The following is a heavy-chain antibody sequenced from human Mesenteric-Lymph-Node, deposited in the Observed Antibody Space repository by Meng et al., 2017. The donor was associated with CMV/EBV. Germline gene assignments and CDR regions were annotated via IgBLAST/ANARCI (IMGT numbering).Heavy chain of an antibody. V-gene: IGHV3-23*01. D-gene: IGHD3-16*01. Sequence: GGSLRLSCAASGFTFSSYAMSWVRQAPGKGLEWVSAISGSGGSTYYADSVKGRFTISRDNSKNTLYLQMNSLRAEDTAVYFCAKDLRRGTDAFDIWGQGTMVTVSS. CDR1: GFTFSSYA. CDR3: AKDLRRGTDAFDI. J-gene: IGHJ3*02. CDR2: ISGSGGST.